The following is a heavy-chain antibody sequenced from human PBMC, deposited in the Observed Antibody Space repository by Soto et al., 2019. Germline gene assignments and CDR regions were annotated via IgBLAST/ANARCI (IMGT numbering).Heavy chain of an antibody. D-gene: IGHD2-15*01. CDR1: GGSIRGGDYY. J-gene: IGHJ6*02. CDR2: MYYSGST. Sequence: SETLSLTCIVSGGSIRGGDYYWSWIRQPPGKGLEWIGYMYYSGSTYYNPSLKSRVTISLDTSKNQFSLKLSSVTAADTAVYYCAREGGGHVKKDYYGLDVWGQGTTVTVSS. CDR3: AREGGGHVKKDYYGLDV. V-gene: IGHV4-30-4*01.